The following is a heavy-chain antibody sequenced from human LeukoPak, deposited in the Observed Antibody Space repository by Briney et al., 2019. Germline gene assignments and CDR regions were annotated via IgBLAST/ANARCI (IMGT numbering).Heavy chain of an antibody. CDR3: ARPIRYYYDSSGDAFDI. V-gene: IGHV3-48*01. J-gene: IGHJ3*02. D-gene: IGHD3-22*01. CDR1: GFTFSSYE. Sequence: PGGSLRLSCAASGFTFSSYEMNWVRQAPGKGLEWVSYISSSSSTIYYADSVKGRFTISRDNAKNSLYLQMNSLRAEDTAVYYCARPIRYYYDSSGDAFDIWGQGTMVTVSS. CDR2: ISSSSSTI.